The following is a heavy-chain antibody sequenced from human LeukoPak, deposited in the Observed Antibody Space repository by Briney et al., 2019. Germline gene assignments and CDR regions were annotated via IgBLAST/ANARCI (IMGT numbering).Heavy chain of an antibody. CDR1: GFTVSSNY. CDR2: IYSGGST. J-gene: IGHJ4*02. CDR3: ARDGYNDYGGRYFDY. Sequence: PGGSLRLSCAASGFTVSSNYMSWVRQAPGKGLEWVSVIYSGGSTYYADSVKGRFTISRDNSKSTLYLQMNSLRAEDTAVYYCARDGYNDYGGRYFDYWGQGTLVTVSS. D-gene: IGHD4-23*01. V-gene: IGHV3-66*01.